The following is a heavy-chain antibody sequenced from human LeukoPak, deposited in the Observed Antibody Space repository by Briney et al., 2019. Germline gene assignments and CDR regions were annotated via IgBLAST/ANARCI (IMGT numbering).Heavy chain of an antibody. CDR1: GFTFSSYS. Sequence: GGSLRLSCAASGFTFSSYSMNWVRQAPGKGLEWVSSIISSSSYIYYADSVKGRFTISRNNAKNSLYLQINSLRAEGTAVYYCARDLYDILTGYSSNFDYGGRGPLVTVSS. V-gene: IGHV3-21*01. CDR3: ARDLYDILTGYSSNFDY. D-gene: IGHD3-9*01. CDR2: IISSSSYI. J-gene: IGHJ4*02.